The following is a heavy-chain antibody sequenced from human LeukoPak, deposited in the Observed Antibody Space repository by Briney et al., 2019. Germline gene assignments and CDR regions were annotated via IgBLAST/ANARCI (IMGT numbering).Heavy chain of an antibody. CDR2: ISSYNGYT. Sequence: GASVKVSCKASGYSLTSYVINWVRQAPGQGLEWMGWISSYNGYTNYAQKFQGRVTMTTDTSTTTAYMELRSLGSDDTAVYYCARGKYGDYWGQGTLVTVSS. CDR3: ARGKYGDY. V-gene: IGHV1-18*01. J-gene: IGHJ4*02. D-gene: IGHD4-17*01. CDR1: GYSLTSYV.